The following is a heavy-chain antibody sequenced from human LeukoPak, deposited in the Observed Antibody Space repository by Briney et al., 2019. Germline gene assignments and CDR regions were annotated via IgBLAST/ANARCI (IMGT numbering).Heavy chain of an antibody. CDR2: IYSGGYSGGGP. D-gene: IGHD3-22*01. V-gene: IGHV3-66*01. CDR1: GFIVSSNH. J-gene: IGHJ4*02. Sequence: GGSLRLSCAVSGFIVSSNHMNWVRQAPGKGLEWVSVIYSGGYSGGGPFYADSVKGRFTTSSDSSKNTLFLQMNSLRAEDTAVYYCAKDYYDSSGSFDYWGQGTLVTVSS. CDR3: AKDYYDSSGSFDY.